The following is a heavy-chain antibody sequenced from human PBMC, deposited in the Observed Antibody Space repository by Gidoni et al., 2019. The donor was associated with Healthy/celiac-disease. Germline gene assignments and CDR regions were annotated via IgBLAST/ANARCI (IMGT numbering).Heavy chain of an antibody. CDR2: ISSSSSYI. CDR1: GFTFSSYS. D-gene: IGHD3-16*02. Sequence: EVQLVESGGGLVKPGGSLRLSCAASGFTFSSYSMNLVRQAPGKGLEWVSSISSSSSYIYYADSVKGRFTISRDNAKNSLYLQMNSLRAEDTAVYYCARDEETYVWGSYHRGRNAFDIWGQGTMVTVSS. J-gene: IGHJ3*02. V-gene: IGHV3-21*01. CDR3: ARDEETYVWGSYHRGRNAFDI.